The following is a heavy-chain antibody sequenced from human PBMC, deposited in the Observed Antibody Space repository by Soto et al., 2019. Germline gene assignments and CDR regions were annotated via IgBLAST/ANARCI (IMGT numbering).Heavy chain of an antibody. V-gene: IGHV3-30*03. D-gene: IGHD3-22*01. J-gene: IGHJ6*02. CDR3: ASLPYYSVGYNYYYYYGRDV. Sequence: QVQLVESGGGVVQPGRSLRLSCAASGFTFSSYGMHWVRQAPGKGLEWVAVISYDGSNKYYADSVKGRFTISRDNSKNTLYLKMNSLRADDTAVYFCASLPYYSVGYNYYYYYGRDVWGQGTKVTVSS. CDR1: GFTFSSYG. CDR2: ISYDGSNK.